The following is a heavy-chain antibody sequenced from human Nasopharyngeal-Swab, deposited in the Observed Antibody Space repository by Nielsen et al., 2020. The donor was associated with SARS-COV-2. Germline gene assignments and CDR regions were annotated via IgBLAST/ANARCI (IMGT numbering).Heavy chain of an antibody. J-gene: IGHJ4*02. CDR3: ARDMLRNTVTPFDY. CDR1: GYTFTGYY. Sequence: ASVKVSCKASGYTFTGYYMHWVRQAPGQGLEWMGRINPNSGGTNYAQKFQGRVTMPRDTSISTAYMELSRLRSDDTAVYYCARDMLRNTVTPFDYWGQGTLVTVSS. V-gene: IGHV1-2*06. D-gene: IGHD4-17*01. CDR2: INPNSGGT.